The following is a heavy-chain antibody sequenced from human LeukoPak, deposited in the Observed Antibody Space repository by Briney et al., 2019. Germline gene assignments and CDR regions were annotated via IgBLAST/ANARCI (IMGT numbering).Heavy chain of an antibody. Sequence: GGSLRLSCAASGFTFDDYAMHWVRQAPGKGLEWVSGISGNSGSIGYADSVKGRFTISRDNAKNSLYLQMNSLRAEDTALYYCAKDRRNDFDYWGQGTLVTVSS. D-gene: IGHD1-14*01. J-gene: IGHJ4*02. CDR2: ISGNSGSI. CDR3: AKDRRNDFDY. CDR1: GFTFDDYA. V-gene: IGHV3-9*01.